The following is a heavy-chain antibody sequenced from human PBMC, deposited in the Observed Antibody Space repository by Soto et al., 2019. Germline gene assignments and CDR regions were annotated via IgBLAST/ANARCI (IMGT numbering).Heavy chain of an antibody. CDR3: ANDRRAGGNYGLYSDF. Sequence: EMQLLESGGGLVQPGGSLRLSCAVSGFTFSSYGMTRVRQAPGKGLEWISFSSATGSGTYYADSVKGRFTISRDNSKNTLYLQMTSLRADDTAVYYCANDRRAGGNYGLYSDFWGQGALVIVSS. J-gene: IGHJ4*02. V-gene: IGHV3-23*01. CDR2: SSATGSGT. D-gene: IGHD1-7*01. CDR1: GFTFSSYG.